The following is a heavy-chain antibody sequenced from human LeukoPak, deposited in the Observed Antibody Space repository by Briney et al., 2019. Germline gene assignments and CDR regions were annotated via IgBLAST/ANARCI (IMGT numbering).Heavy chain of an antibody. CDR2: INPNSGGT. CDR3: ARGSTAARRSDYYHGMDV. CDR1: GYTFTSYD. Sequence: ASVKVPCKASGYTFTSYDINWVRQATGQGLERMGWINPNSGGTNYAQKFQGRVTMTRDTSISTAYMELSRLRSDDTAVYYCARGSTAARRSDYYHGMDVWGQGTTVTVSS. J-gene: IGHJ6*02. D-gene: IGHD6-6*01. V-gene: IGHV1-2*02.